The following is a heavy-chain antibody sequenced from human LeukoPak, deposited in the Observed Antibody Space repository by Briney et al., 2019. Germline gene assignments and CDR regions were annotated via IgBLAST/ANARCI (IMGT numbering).Heavy chain of an antibody. CDR2: ISWNSGSI. J-gene: IGHJ6*02. D-gene: IGHD2-21*01. Sequence: GRSLRLSCAASGFTFDDYAVYWVRQAPGKGLDWVSGISWNSGSIGYADSVKGRFTISRDNAKNSLYLQMNSLRAEDTALYYCAKDMGYGGDYYGMDVWGQGTTVTVSS. V-gene: IGHV3-9*01. CDR3: AKDMGYGGDYYGMDV. CDR1: GFTFDDYA.